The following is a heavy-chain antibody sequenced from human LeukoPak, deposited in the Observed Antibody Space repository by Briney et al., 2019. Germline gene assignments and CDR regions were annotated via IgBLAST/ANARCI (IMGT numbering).Heavy chain of an antibody. J-gene: IGHJ4*02. CDR2: ISGSGGST. V-gene: IGHV3-23*01. CDR1: GFTFSNYS. CDR3: ATKPTTKHFDY. Sequence: GGSLRLSCAASGFTFSNYSMRWVRHAPGKGVGWVSAISGSGGSTYYADSVKGRFTISRDNSKNTLYLQMNSLRAEDTAVYYCATKPTTKHFDYWGQGTLVTVSS. D-gene: IGHD1-7*01.